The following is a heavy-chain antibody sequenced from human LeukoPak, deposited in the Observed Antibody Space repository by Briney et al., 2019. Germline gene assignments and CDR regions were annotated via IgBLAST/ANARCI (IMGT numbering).Heavy chain of an antibody. CDR1: GGSISGYY. D-gene: IGHD3-3*01. J-gene: IGHJ3*02. Sequence: SETLSLTCTVSGGSISGYYWSWIRQPPGKGLEWIGCISYSGSTKYNPSLKSRVSISLDTSKKQFSLHLSSVTAADSAVYYCVRDFDAWSAIDIWGQGTMVTVPS. CDR2: ISYSGST. CDR3: VRDFDAWSAIDI. V-gene: IGHV4-59*01.